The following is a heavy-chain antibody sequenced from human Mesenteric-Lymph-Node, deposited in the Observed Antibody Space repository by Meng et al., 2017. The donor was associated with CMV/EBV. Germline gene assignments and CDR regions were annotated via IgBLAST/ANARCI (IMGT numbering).Heavy chain of an antibody. CDR2: LYSGGIT. CDR3: AREVGVASYYYFGLDV. J-gene: IGHJ6*02. D-gene: IGHD1-26*01. Sequence: GESLKISCAASGFTFSSYAMSWVRQAPGKGLEWVSVLYSGGITYYADSVRGRFTISRDNAKNTLYLQMNSLRGEDTAVYYCAREVGVASYYYFGLDVWGQGTAVTVSS. V-gene: IGHV3-23*03. CDR1: GFTFSSYA.